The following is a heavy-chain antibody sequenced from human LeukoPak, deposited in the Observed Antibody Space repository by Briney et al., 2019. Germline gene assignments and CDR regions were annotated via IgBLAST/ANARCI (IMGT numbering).Heavy chain of an antibody. CDR2: MDYSESS. J-gene: IGHJ2*01. CDR3: ARGRALLKPRGGGYFDL. V-gene: IGHV4-39*07. Sequence: SETLSLTCAVSGGSIRSSSYYRAWIRQPPGKGLEWIGSMDYSESSDYNPSLKSRLTISADTSKNQFSLKLSSVTAAVTAVYYCARGRALLKPRGGGYFDLWGRGILVTVSS. D-gene: IGHD3-16*01. CDR1: GGSIRSSSYY.